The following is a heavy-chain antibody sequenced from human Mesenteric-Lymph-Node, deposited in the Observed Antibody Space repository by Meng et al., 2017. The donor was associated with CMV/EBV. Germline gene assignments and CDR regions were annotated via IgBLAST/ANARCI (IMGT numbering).Heavy chain of an antibody. CDR3: ARISDSGGYYIGGSDF. V-gene: IGHV3-11*01. Sequence: GSLRLSCEASGFTFSDYYMTWIRQAPGKGLFWVSYISDSGYTIYYADSVRGRFTISRDNAKNSLYLEMNTLRAEDTGVYYCARISDSGGYYIGGSDFWGQGTLVTVSS. CDR2: ISDSGYTI. D-gene: IGHD3-22*01. CDR1: GFTFSDYY. J-gene: IGHJ4*02.